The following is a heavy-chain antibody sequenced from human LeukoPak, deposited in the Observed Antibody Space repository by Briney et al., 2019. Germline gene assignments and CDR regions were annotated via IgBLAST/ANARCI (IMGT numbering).Heavy chain of an antibody. CDR2: INHSGST. CDR1: GGSFSGYY. Sequence: PETLSLTCAVYGGSFSGYYWSWIRQPPGKGLEWIGEINHSGSTNYNPSLKSRLTISVDTSKNQFSLKLSSVTAADTAVYYCARERYCSRTTCYDSTKWFDPWGQGTLVTVSS. V-gene: IGHV4-34*01. J-gene: IGHJ5*02. D-gene: IGHD2-2*01. CDR3: ARERYCSRTTCYDSTKWFDP.